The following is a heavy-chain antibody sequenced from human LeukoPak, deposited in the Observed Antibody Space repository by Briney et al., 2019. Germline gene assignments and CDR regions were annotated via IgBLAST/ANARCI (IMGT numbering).Heavy chain of an antibody. CDR2: ISYDESNK. D-gene: IGHD5-24*01. V-gene: IGHV3-30*18. CDR3: AKYRGDGYNWENYSGFDS. Sequence: PGGSQRLSCAASGFTFSSYGMHWVRQAPGKGLEWVAVISYDESNKWYADSVKGRFTTSRDNSQNTLSLQMNSLRVEDTGVYHCAKYRGDGYNWENYSGFDSWGQGTLVTVSS. J-gene: IGHJ4*02. CDR1: GFTFSSYG.